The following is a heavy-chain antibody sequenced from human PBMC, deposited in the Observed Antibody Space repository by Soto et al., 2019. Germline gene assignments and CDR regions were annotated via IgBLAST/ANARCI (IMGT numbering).Heavy chain of an antibody. D-gene: IGHD2-2*01. Sequence: QAGGSLRLSCAASGFTFSSYGMHRVRQAPGKGLEWVAVISYDGSNKYYADSVKGRFTISRDNSKNTLYLQMNSLRAEDTAVYYCAKELGYCSSTSCHYYYYGMAVWGQGTTVTVSS. CDR1: GFTFSSYG. V-gene: IGHV3-30*18. CDR3: AKELGYCSSTSCHYYYYGMAV. CDR2: ISYDGSNK. J-gene: IGHJ6*02.